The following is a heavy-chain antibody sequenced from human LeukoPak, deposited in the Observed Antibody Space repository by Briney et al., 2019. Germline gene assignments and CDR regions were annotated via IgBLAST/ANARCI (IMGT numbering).Heavy chain of an antibody. CDR2: FDPEDGET. D-gene: IGHD1-1*01. J-gene: IGHJ4*02. Sequence: ASVKVSCKVSGYTLTELSMHWVRQAPGKGLEWMGGFDPEDGETIYAQKFQGRVTMTEDTSTDTAYMELSSLRSEDTAVYYCARGNNEPKNWNPHYWGQGTLVTVSS. CDR1: GYTLTELS. CDR3: ARGNNEPKNWNPHY. V-gene: IGHV1-24*01.